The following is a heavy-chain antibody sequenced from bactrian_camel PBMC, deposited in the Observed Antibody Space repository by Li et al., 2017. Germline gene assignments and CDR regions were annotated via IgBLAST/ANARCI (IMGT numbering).Heavy chain of an antibody. D-gene: IGHD7*01. Sequence: HVQLVESGGGSVQAGGSLRLSCVATGYTPSSYCMAWFRQAPGKEREAVGARYNDGSISFTKYADSVKGRFAISQQKGKNTVYLRMNSLKPDDSGTYICAYESGTTPDLCRRRGPGGYFGQGTQVTVS. V-gene: IGHV3S6*01. CDR1: GYTPSSYC. J-gene: IGHJ4*01. CDR2: RYNDGSISFT.